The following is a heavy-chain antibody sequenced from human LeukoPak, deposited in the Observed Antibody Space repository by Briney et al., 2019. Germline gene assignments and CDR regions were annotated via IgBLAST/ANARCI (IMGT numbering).Heavy chain of an antibody. CDR2: TGVSGS. V-gene: IGHV3-23*01. CDR3: GRDPDRLLVFGLDV. J-gene: IGHJ6*02. D-gene: IGHD3-3*01. Sequence: GGSLRLSCAASGFTFSSSAMTWVRQVLGKGLEWVSTTGVSGSYYADSVKGRFSISRDNSKDMVSLQMDSLTPADSAIYFCGRDPDRLLVFGLDVWGQGTTVIVSS. CDR1: GFTFSSSA.